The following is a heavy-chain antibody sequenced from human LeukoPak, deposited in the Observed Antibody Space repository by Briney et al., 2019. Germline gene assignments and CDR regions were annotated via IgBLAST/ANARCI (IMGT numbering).Heavy chain of an antibody. V-gene: IGHV4-34*01. CDR2: INHSGST. J-gene: IGHJ4*02. D-gene: IGHD3-16*01. Sequence: SETLSLTCTVSGGSISSYYWSWIRQPPGKGLEWIGEINHSGSTNYNPSLKSRVTISVDTSKNQFSLKLSSVTAADTAVYYCARGCMITFGGVIRYWGQGTLVTVSS. CDR1: GGSISSYY. CDR3: ARGCMITFGGVIRY.